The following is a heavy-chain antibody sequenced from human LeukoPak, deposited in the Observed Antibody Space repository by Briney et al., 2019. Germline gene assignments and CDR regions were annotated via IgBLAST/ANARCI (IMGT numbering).Heavy chain of an antibody. CDR1: GYTVTEIS. V-gene: IGHV1-24*01. CDR3: ADFYTTSGFFY. J-gene: IGHJ4*02. Sequence: ASVKVSCKVSGYTVTEISIHWVRQSPGKGLEWMGGLDGENDQKVYAQQFQDRVTMSEDTSTGTAYMELSNLQSEDTAVYFCADFYTTSGFFYWGQGTLVTVSS. CDR2: LDGENDQK. D-gene: IGHD3-3*01.